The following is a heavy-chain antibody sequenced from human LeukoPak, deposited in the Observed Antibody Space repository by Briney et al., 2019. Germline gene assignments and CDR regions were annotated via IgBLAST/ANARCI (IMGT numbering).Heavy chain of an antibody. CDR2: IYHSGST. J-gene: IGHJ4*02. CDR1: GYPISSGYY. V-gene: IGHV4-38-2*01. D-gene: IGHD2-15*01. CDR3: ARPRGSCSGGSCYYYYFDY. Sequence: PSETLSLTCAVSGYPISSGYYWGWIRQPPGKGLEWIGSIYHSGSTYYNPSLKSRVTISVDTSKNQFSLKLSSVTAADTAVYYCARPRGSCSGGSCYYYYFDYWGQGTLVTVSS.